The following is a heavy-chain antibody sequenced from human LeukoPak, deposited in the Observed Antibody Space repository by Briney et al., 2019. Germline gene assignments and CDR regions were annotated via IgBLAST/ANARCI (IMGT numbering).Heavy chain of an antibody. CDR2: IYYSGST. J-gene: IGHJ4*02. CDR3: ARGGSGSYHPLGY. Sequence: SETLSLTCTVSGGSISSGDYYWSWIRQPPGKGLEWIGYIYYSGSTNYNPSLKSRVTISVDTSKNQFSLKLSSVTAADTAVYYCARGGSGSYHPLGYWGQGTLVTVSS. D-gene: IGHD3-10*01. CDR1: GGSISSGDYY. V-gene: IGHV4-61*08.